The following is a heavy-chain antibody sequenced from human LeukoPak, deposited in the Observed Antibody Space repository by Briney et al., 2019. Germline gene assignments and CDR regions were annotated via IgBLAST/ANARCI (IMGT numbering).Heavy chain of an antibody. D-gene: IGHD3-22*01. J-gene: IGHJ4*02. CDR2: INPNSGGT. CDR3: ATGKGYYYDSSGYYGY. V-gene: IGHV1-2*04. Sequence: ASVKVSCKASGYTFTGYYMHWVRQAPGQGLEWMGWINPNSGGTNYAQKFQGWVTMTRDTSISTAYMELSRLRSDDTAVYYCATGKGYYYDSSGYYGYWGQGTLVTVSS. CDR1: GYTFTGYY.